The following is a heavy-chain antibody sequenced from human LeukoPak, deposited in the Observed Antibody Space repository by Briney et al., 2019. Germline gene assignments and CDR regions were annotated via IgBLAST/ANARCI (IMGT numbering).Heavy chain of an antibody. Sequence: GRSLRLSCAASGFTFDDHAMHWVRQAPGKGLEWVSGISWNSGSIGYADSVKGRFTISRDNAKNSLYLQMNSLRAEDTALYYCAKEYYYGSGSYYGMDVWGQGTTVTVSS. D-gene: IGHD3-10*01. CDR3: AKEYYYGSGSYYGMDV. J-gene: IGHJ6*02. CDR1: GFTFDDHA. CDR2: ISWNSGSI. V-gene: IGHV3-9*01.